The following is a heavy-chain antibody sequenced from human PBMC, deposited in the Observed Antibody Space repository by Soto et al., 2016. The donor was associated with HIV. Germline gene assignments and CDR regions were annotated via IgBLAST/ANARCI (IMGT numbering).Heavy chain of an antibody. CDR3: ARDRVRRLSGVGMDV. Sequence: QVHLVESGGGLVKPGGSLRLSCAASGFTFSDYYMSWIRQAPGKGLEWISSISSSNNFPNYADSVKGRFTISRDDAKQSLYLQMNSLRVDDTAVYYCARDRVRRLSGVGMDVWGQGTTVIVS. V-gene: IGHV3-11*05. J-gene: IGHJ6*02. CDR1: GFTFSDYY. D-gene: IGHD3-10*01. CDR2: ISSSNNFP.